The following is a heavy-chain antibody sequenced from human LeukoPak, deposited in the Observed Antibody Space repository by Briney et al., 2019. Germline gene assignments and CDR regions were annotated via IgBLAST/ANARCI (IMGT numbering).Heavy chain of an antibody. CDR3: ARGDSSPYYYFDY. D-gene: IGHD3-22*01. CDR2: INPNSGDT. Sequence: ASVKVSCKASGYTFTGYYLHWVRQAPGQGLEWMGWINPNSGDTNYAQKFQGRVTMTRDTSISTAYLELSRLRSDDTAVFYCARGDSSPYYYFDYWGQGTLVTVSS. V-gene: IGHV1-2*02. CDR1: GYTFTGYY. J-gene: IGHJ4*02.